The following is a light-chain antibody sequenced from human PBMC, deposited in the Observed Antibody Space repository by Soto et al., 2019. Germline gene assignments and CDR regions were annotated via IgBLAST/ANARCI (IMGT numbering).Light chain of an antibody. V-gene: IGKV3-11*01. CDR3: RQRRDWPVT. CDR1: QSLSSS. CDR2: AAS. Sequence: EIVLTQSPATLSLSPGERATLSCRASQSLSSSLAWYQQKPGQAPRLLIYAASNRATGIPDRFSDSGSETDFALTVSSLEPDYFAVDYCRQRRDWPVTFGGGTRVDIK. J-gene: IGKJ4*02.